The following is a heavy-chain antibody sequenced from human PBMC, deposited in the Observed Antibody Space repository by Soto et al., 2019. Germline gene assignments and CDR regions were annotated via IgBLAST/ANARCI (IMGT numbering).Heavy chain of an antibody. V-gene: IGHV3-33*01. D-gene: IGHD6-19*01. CDR3: AREARLAVAGHYYGMDV. CDR1: GFTFSSYG. CDR2: IWYDGSNK. Sequence: GGSLRLSCAASGFTFSSYGMHWVRQAPGKGLEWVAVIWYDGSNKYYADSVKGRFTISRDNSKNTLYLQMNSLRAEDTAVYYCAREARLAVAGHYYGMDVWGQGTMVTVSS. J-gene: IGHJ6*02.